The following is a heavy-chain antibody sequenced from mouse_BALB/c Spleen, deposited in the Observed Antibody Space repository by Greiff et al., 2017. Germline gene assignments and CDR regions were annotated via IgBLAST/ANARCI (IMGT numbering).Heavy chain of an antibody. Sequence: VQLQQSGAELMKPGASVKISCKATGYTFSSYWIEWVKQRPGHGLEWIGEILPGSGSTNYNEKFKGKATFTADTSSNTASMQLSSLTSEDSAVYYCARFDYERENHFDYWGQGTTLTVSA. J-gene: IGHJ2*01. D-gene: IGHD2-4*01. CDR1: GYTFSSYW. CDR2: ILPGSGST. V-gene: IGHV1-9*01. CDR3: ARFDYERENHFDY.